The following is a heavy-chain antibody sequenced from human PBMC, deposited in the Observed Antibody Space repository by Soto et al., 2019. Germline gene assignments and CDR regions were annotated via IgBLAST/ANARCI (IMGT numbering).Heavy chain of an antibody. CDR2: ISSSSSYT. J-gene: IGHJ6*02. CDR1: GFTFSDYY. Sequence: GGSLRLSCAASGFTFSDYYMSWIRQAPGKGLEWVSYISSSSSYTNYADSVKGRFTISRDNAKNSLYLQMNSLRAEDTAVYYCARDVRKNRGYYYYYGMDVWGQGTTVTVSS. V-gene: IGHV3-11*06. CDR3: ARDVRKNRGYYYYYGMDV.